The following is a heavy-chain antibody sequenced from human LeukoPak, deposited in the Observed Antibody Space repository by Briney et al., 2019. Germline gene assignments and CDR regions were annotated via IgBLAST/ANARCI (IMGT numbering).Heavy chain of an antibody. J-gene: IGHJ4*02. CDR3: AKEGRSLQTY. V-gene: IGHV3-7*03. Sequence: GGSLRLSCAASGFTFSNYAMNWVRQAPGKGLEWVANIKEDGTETYYVDSVKGRFTISRDNAKNSLYLQMNSLGVEDTAVYYCAKEGRSLQTYWGQGTLVTVSS. D-gene: IGHD5-24*01. CDR1: GFTFSNYA. CDR2: IKEDGTET.